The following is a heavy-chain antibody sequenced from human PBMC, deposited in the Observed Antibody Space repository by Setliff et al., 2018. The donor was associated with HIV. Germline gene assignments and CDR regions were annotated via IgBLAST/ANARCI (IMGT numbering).Heavy chain of an antibody. Sequence: GGSLRLSCAASGFTFSYYSMHWVRQAPGKGLEWISFMSSSSSYTHYADSVKGRFSISRDNSKNSLYLQMISLRAEDTAVYYCAKAELSSGRYYFDYWGQGTLVTVSS. CDR1: GFTFSYYS. V-gene: IGHV3-21*05. D-gene: IGHD6-19*01. J-gene: IGHJ4*02. CDR3: AKAELSSGRYYFDY. CDR2: MSSSSSYT.